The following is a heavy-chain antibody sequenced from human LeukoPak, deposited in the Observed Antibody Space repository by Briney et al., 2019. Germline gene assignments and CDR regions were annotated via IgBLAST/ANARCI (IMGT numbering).Heavy chain of an antibody. Sequence: GGSLRLSCAASEFXFSNAWINWVRQAPGKGLEWVGRINSKTDGGTTDYAAPVKGRFTISRDDSKNTLYLQMNSLKTEDTAVYYCTTFGYDAFDIWGQGTMVTVSS. V-gene: IGHV3-15*01. D-gene: IGHD3-16*01. J-gene: IGHJ3*02. CDR3: TTFGYDAFDI. CDR1: EFXFSNAW. CDR2: INSKTDGGTT.